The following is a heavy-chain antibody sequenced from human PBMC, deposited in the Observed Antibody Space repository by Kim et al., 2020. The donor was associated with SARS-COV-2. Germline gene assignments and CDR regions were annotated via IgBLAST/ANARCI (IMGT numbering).Heavy chain of an antibody. V-gene: IGHV4-34*01. D-gene: IGHD5-12*01. Sequence: SETLSLTCAVYGGSFSGYYWSWIRQPPGKGLEWIGEINHSGSTNYNPSLKSRVTISVDTSKNQFSLKLSSVTAADTAVYYCARGRQWLRLSRYFDYWGQGTLVTVSS. CDR3: ARGRQWLRLSRYFDY. J-gene: IGHJ4*02. CDR2: INHSGST. CDR1: GGSFSGYY.